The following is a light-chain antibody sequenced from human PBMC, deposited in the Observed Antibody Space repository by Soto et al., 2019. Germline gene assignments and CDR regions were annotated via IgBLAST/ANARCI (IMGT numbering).Light chain of an antibody. CDR2: SAS. V-gene: IGKV1-9*01. CDR3: QQLSRYPLT. CDR1: QALSNY. Sequence: DIQLTQSPSVLSASVRDTVTITCRASQALSNYLVWYQQKPGKAPDLLIYSASTLQSGVPSRFSGSGSETEFSLTIRALQPEDFATYYCQQLSRYPLTFGGGTKVGIK. J-gene: IGKJ4*01.